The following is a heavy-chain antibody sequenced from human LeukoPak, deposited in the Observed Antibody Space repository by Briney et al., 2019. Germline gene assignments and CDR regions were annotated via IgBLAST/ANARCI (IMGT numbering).Heavy chain of an antibody. CDR2: INHSGST. CDR3: ARVGSGVPMYYFDY. D-gene: IGHD1-1*01. Sequence: SETLSLTCAVYGGSFSGYYWSWIRQPPVKGLEWIGEINHSGSTNYNPSLKSRVTISVDTSKNQFSLKLSSVTAADTAVYYCARVGSGVPMYYFDYWGQGTLVTVSS. V-gene: IGHV4-34*01. CDR1: GGSFSGYY. J-gene: IGHJ4*02.